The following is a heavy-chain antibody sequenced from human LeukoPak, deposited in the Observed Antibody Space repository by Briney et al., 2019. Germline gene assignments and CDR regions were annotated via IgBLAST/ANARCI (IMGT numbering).Heavy chain of an antibody. Sequence: PGRSLRLSCAASGFTFSRYTMHWVRQAPGKGLEWVAIISNDGNNKDYADSVKGRFTISRDNSKNTLYLQMNSLRAEDTAVYYCARANTGWFGPWGQGTLVTVSS. V-gene: IGHV3-30*04. CDR3: ARANTGWFGP. CDR2: ISNDGNNK. J-gene: IGHJ5*02. CDR1: GFTFSRYT. D-gene: IGHD2-8*02.